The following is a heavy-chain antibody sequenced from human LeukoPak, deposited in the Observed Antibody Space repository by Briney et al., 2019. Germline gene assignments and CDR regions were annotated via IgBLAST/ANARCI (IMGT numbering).Heavy chain of an antibody. CDR3: ARVGGYFSGSYDY. Sequence: GGSLRLSCAASGFTFSSYSMNWVRQAPGKGLEWVSYISSSSSTIYYADSVKGRFTISRDNAKNSLYLQMNSLRAEDTAVYYCARVGGYFSGSYDYWGQGTLVTASS. D-gene: IGHD1-26*01. J-gene: IGHJ4*02. CDR1: GFTFSSYS. V-gene: IGHV3-48*04. CDR2: ISSSSSTI.